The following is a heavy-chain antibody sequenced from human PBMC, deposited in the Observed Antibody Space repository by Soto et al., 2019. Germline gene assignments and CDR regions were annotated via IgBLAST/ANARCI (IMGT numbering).Heavy chain of an antibody. CDR1: GFTFSRYA. CDR2: ISGSGGST. J-gene: IGHJ4*02. D-gene: IGHD3-22*01. Sequence: PGGSLRLSCAASGFTFSRYAVSWVRQAPGKGLEWVSAISGSGGSTYFRDTVRGRFTISRDNSKNTLYLQMNSLRAEDTAVYYCAKLWDSSGYYSFFDYWGQGTLVTVSS. CDR3: AKLWDSSGYYSFFDY. V-gene: IGHV3-23*01.